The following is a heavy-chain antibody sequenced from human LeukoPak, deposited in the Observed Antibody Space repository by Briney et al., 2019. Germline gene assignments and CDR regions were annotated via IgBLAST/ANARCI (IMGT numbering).Heavy chain of an antibody. J-gene: IGHJ3*02. CDR2: IHYTGST. Sequence: SETLSLTCTVSGDSISSYYWSWIRQSPEKGLEWIGYIHYTGSTYYNPSLKSRVSISVDTSANQFSLRLVSVAATDTAIYYCAQLERRTAFDIWGQGTLVTVSS. CDR3: AQLERRTAFDI. CDR1: GDSISSYY. V-gene: IGHV4-59*04. D-gene: IGHD3-3*01.